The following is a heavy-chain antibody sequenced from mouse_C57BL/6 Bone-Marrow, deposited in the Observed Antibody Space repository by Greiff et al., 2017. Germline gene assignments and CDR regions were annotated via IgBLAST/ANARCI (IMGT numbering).Heavy chain of an antibody. V-gene: IGHV3-6*01. J-gene: IGHJ2*01. Sequence: VQLKQSGPGLVKPSQSLSLTCSVTGYSITSGYYWNWIRQFPGNKLEWMGYISYDGSNNYNPSLKNRFSITRDTSKNQFFLKLNSVTTEDTATYYCAIMVTSYFDYWGQGTTLTVSS. D-gene: IGHD2-2*01. CDR2: ISYDGSN. CDR3: AIMVTSYFDY. CDR1: GYSITSGYY.